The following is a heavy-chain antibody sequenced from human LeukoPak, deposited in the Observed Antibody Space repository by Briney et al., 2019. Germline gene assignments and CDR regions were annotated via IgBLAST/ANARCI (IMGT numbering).Heavy chain of an antibody. V-gene: IGHV4-59*01. CDR1: GGSISSYY. CDR3: AGDSSGYYLSFDY. Sequence: SETLSLTFPVSGGSISSYYWSWIRPPPGKGLEWIGYIYYSGSTNYNPSLKSRVTVSVDTSKNQFSLKLSSVTAADTAVYYCAGDSSGYYLSFDYWGQGTLVTVSS. CDR2: IYYSGST. J-gene: IGHJ4*02. D-gene: IGHD3-22*01.